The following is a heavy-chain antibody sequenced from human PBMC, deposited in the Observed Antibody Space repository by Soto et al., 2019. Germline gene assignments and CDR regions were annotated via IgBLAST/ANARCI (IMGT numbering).Heavy chain of an antibody. D-gene: IGHD5-12*01. CDR1: GYTFAGYY. J-gene: IGHJ6*03. V-gene: IGHV1-2*04. Sequence: ASVKVSCKASGYTFAGYYRPWVRQAPGQGLEWMGWINPNSGGTNYAQKFQGWVTMTRDTSISTAYMELSRLRSDDTAVYYCARDRDFRTYSGYDYGYYYYYMDVWGKGTTLTVSS. CDR2: INPNSGGT. CDR3: ARDRDFRTYSGYDYGYYYYYMDV.